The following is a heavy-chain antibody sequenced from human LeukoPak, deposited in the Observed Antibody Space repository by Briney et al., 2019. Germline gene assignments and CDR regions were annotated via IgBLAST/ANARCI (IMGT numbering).Heavy chain of an antibody. CDR1: GYTFTSYG. D-gene: IGHD2-2*01. Sequence: ASVKVSCKASGYTFTSYGISWVRQAPGQGLEWMGWISAYNGNTNYAQKLQGRVTMTTDTSTSTAYMELRSLRSDDTAVYYCSRDLGPHCSSTSCPPDYWGQGTLVTVSS. V-gene: IGHV1-18*01. CDR2: ISAYNGNT. J-gene: IGHJ4*02. CDR3: SRDLGPHCSSTSCPPDY.